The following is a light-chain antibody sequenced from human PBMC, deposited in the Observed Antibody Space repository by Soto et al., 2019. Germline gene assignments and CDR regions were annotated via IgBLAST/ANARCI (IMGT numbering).Light chain of an antibody. Sequence: DILMTQSPGSLAVSLGERATINCKSSQSVLYNSNNRNYLAWYQQKPGQPPKLLIYWASTRESGVPDRFSGSGSGTDFTLSISSLEAEDVAVYYCQQYYDIPHTFGGGTKVEIK. CDR1: QSVLYNSNNRNY. V-gene: IGKV4-1*01. CDR3: QQYYDIPHT. CDR2: WAS. J-gene: IGKJ4*01.